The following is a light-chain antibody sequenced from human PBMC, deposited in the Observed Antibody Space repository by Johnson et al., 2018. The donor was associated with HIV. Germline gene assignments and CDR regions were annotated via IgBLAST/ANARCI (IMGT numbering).Light chain of an antibody. CDR3: GTWDSSLSAGGV. CDR2: ENN. J-gene: IGLJ1*01. CDR1: SSNIGNNY. Sequence: SALTQPPSVSAAPGQKVTISCSGSSSNIGNNYVSWYQQLPGTAPKLLIYENNKRPSGIPDQFSGSKSGTSATLGITGLQTGDEADYYCGTWDSSLSAGGVFGTGTKVTVL. V-gene: IGLV1-51*02.